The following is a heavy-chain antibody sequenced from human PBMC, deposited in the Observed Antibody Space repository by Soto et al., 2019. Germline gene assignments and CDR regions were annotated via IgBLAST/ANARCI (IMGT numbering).Heavy chain of an antibody. CDR2: INSDGSST. CDR1: GFTFSSYS. D-gene: IGHD3-3*01. Sequence: PGGSLRLSCAASGFTFSSYSMNWVRQAPGKGLVWVSRINSDGSSTYYADPVKGRFTISRDNSKNTLYLQMNSLRAEDTAISYCGKGGAYYDFCLDSWGQGTPVTVSS. CDR3: GKGGAYYDFCLDS. V-gene: IGHV3-23*01. J-gene: IGHJ4*02.